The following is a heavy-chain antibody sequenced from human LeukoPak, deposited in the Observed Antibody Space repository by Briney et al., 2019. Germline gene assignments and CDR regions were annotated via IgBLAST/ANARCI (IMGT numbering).Heavy chain of an antibody. J-gene: IGHJ4*02. CDR1: GFTFSSYG. CDR2: IRYDTSNK. Sequence: GGSLRLSCAASGFTFSSYGMHWVRQAPGKGLEWVAFIRYDTSNKYYADSVKGRFTISRDNSKNTLYLQMNSLRAEDTAVYYCAKSSGYSGYALDCWGQGTLVTVSS. V-gene: IGHV3-30*02. CDR3: AKSSGYSGYALDC. D-gene: IGHD5-12*01.